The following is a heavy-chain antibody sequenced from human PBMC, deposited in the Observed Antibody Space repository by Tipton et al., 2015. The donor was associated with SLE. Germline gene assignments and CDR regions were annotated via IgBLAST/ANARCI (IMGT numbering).Heavy chain of an antibody. CDR3: ARKTAYCSGADCYIDAFDI. CDR2: IYYGGTI. V-gene: IGHV4-28*02. D-gene: IGHD2-15*01. J-gene: IGHJ3*02. Sequence: TLSLTCNVSVYSISSSHWWGWIRQPPGKGLEWIGHIYYGGTIYYNPSLKSRVTMSIDTSKNQFSLKLSSVTDVDTAVYYCARKTAYCSGADCYIDAFDIWGQGTMVIVSS. CDR1: VYSISSSHW.